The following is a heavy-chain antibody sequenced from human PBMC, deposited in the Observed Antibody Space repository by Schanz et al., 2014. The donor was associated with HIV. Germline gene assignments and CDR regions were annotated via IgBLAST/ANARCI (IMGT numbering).Heavy chain of an antibody. D-gene: IGHD1-26*01. CDR2: MSSSGSTI. CDR3: ARVPYSGSYEYYFDY. J-gene: IGHJ4*02. Sequence: VQLVESGGGVVQPGRSLRLSCTASGFTFSTFGMHWVRQAPGKGLEWVSYMSSSGSTIYYADSVKGRFTISRDNAKNSLYLQMNSLRAEDTAVYYCARVPYSGSYEYYFDYGGQGTLVTVSS. V-gene: IGHV3-48*04. CDR1: GFTFSTFG.